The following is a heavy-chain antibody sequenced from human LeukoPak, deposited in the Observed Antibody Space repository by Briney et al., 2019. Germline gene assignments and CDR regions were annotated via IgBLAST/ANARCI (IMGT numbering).Heavy chain of an antibody. CDR3: ARGRYCSADICSGGDAFDI. Sequence: SETLSLTCTVSGGSINNYTWSWIRQPAGKGLEWIGRIYTRGSTNYNPSLKSRVTMSVDTSKNQFSLKLSSVTAADTAVYYCARGRYCSADICSGGDAFDIWGQGTMVSVSS. V-gene: IGHV4-4*07. J-gene: IGHJ3*02. CDR1: GGSINNYT. CDR2: IYTRGST. D-gene: IGHD2-15*01.